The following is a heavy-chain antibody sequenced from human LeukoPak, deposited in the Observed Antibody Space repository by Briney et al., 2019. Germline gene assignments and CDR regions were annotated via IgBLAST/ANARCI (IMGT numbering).Heavy chain of an antibody. V-gene: IGHV4-34*01. J-gene: IGHJ4*02. CDR1: GGSFSGSY. CDR2: VTHDGRI. Sequence: SETLSLTCAVYGGSFSGSYWNWIPPPPGKGLQWIGEVTHDGRINYNPSLRGRVTISVDTSMNQLSLRLTSVTAADTAVYYCATIYGDFSDFDSWAQGTLVTVSS. CDR3: ATIYGDFSDFDS. D-gene: IGHD4-17*01.